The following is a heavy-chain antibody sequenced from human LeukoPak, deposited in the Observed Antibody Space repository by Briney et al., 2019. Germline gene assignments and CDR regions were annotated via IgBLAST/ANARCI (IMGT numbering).Heavy chain of an antibody. CDR1: GFTVRSNY. J-gene: IGHJ4*02. Sequence: PGGSLRLSCAASGFTVRSNYMSWVRQAPGKGLEWVSVIYSGGTTYYADSVKGRFTISRDTSKNTLYLQMNSLRAEDTAVYYCAKTYYYDNNGYYYFDYWGQGTLVTVSS. V-gene: IGHV3-66*01. CDR3: AKTYYYDNNGYYYFDY. CDR2: IYSGGTT. D-gene: IGHD3-22*01.